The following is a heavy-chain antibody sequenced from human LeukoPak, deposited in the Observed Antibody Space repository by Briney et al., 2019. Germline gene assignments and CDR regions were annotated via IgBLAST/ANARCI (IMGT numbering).Heavy chain of an antibody. V-gene: IGHV1-8*01. CDR3: ARKEGHDFWSGYNYDYYGMDV. Sequence: ASVKVSCKASGYTFTSYDINWVRQATGQGLEWMGWMNPNSGNTGYAQKLQGRVTMTTDTSTSTAYMELRSLRSDDTAVYYCARKEGHDFWSGYNYDYYGMDVWGQGTTVTVSS. CDR2: MNPNSGNT. D-gene: IGHD3-3*01. J-gene: IGHJ6*02. CDR1: GYTFTSYD.